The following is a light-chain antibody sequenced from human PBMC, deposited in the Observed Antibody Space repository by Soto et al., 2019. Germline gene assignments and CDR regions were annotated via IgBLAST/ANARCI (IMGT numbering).Light chain of an antibody. CDR1: SSDVGGYNS. J-gene: IGLJ1*01. V-gene: IGLV2-14*01. CDR3: SSYTSSRTYG. CDR2: NVS. Sequence: QSAXTQPASVSGSPGQSITISCTGTSSDVGGYNSVSWYQQHPGKAPKLMIYNVSNRPSGVSNRFSGSKSGNTASLTISGPQAEDGADYYCSSYTSSRTYGFGPGPKVPVL.